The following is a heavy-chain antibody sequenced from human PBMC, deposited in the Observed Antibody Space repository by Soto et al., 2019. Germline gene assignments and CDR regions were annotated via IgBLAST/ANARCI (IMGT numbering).Heavy chain of an antibody. CDR3: ARDSLLGAKSRAFDI. CDR2: ISSSSSYI. J-gene: IGHJ3*02. CDR1: GFTFSSYS. Sequence: GGSLRLSCAASGFTFSSYSMNWVRQAPGKGLEWVSSISSSSSYIYYADSVKGRLTISRDNAKNSLYLQMNSLRAEDTAVYYCARDSLLGAKSRAFDIWGQGTMVTVSS. D-gene: IGHD5-12*01. V-gene: IGHV3-21*01.